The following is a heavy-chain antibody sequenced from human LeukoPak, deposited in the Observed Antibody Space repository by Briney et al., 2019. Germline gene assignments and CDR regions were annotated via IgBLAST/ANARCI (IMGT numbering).Heavy chain of an antibody. J-gene: IGHJ3*02. CDR2: IYSSETT. Sequence: SETLSLTCTVSGGSITGYHWNWIRQPPGKGLEWIGYIYSSETTVYKPSLKGRVTISADTSKNQFSLKLASVTAADTAIYYCARRNDFDIWGQGTMVTVSS. V-gene: IGHV4-4*08. CDR1: GGSITGYH. CDR3: ARRNDFDI.